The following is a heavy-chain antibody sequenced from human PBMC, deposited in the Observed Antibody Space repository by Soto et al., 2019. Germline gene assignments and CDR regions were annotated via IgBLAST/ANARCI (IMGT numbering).Heavy chain of an antibody. J-gene: IGHJ6*02. V-gene: IGHV5-51*01. D-gene: IGHD2-21*02. CDR2: IYPGDSDT. CDR1: GYSFTSYW. Sequence: GESLKISCKGSGYSFTSYWIGWVRQMPGKGLEWMGIIYPGDSDTRYSPSFQGQVTISADKSISTAYLQWSSLKASDTAMYFCARAICGGDCYSWDYYYGMDVWGQGTTVTVSS. CDR3: ARAICGGDCYSWDYYYGMDV.